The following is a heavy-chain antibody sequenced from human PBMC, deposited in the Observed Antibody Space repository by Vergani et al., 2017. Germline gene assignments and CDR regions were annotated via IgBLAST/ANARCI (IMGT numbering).Heavy chain of an antibody. D-gene: IGHD3-3*01. J-gene: IGHJ6*03. V-gene: IGHV3-23*04. CDR3: ARGTYYDFWSGYYTVWYYYYMDV. CDR1: GFTFSSYA. CDR2: ISGSGGST. Sequence: VQLVESGGGLVKPGGSLRLSCAASGFTFSSYAMSWVRQAPGKGLEWVSAISGSGGSTYYADSVKGRFTISRDNSKNTLYLQMNSLRAEDTAVYYCARGTYYDFWSGYYTVWYYYYMDVWGKGTTVTVSS.